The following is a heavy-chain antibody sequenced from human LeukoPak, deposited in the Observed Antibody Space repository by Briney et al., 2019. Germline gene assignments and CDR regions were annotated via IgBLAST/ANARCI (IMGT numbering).Heavy chain of an antibody. CDR3: AKSSPILRYFDWLSGMDY. D-gene: IGHD3-9*01. V-gene: IGHV3-30*18. CDR2: ISFDGSDK. J-gene: IGHJ4*02. CDR1: GFTFRSYG. Sequence: GGSLRLSCAASGFTFRSYGMHWVRQAPGKGLERAAVISFDGSDKYFADSVKGRFTISRDNSKNTLYLQMNSLRAEDMAVYYCAKSSPILRYFDWLSGMDYWGQGTLVTVSS.